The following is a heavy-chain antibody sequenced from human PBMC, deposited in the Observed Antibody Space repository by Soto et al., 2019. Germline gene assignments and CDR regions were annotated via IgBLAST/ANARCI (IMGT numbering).Heavy chain of an antibody. J-gene: IGHJ6*02. CDR3: AKDYSNPYKYYGMDV. CDR2: ISGSADNT. Sequence: GGSLRLSCAASGFTFSSYAMSWVRQAPGKGLEWVSAISGSADNTYYADSVKGRFTVSRDNSKNTLYLQMNSLRAEDTAAYYCAKDYSNPYKYYGMDVWGQGTTVTVSS. V-gene: IGHV3-23*01. D-gene: IGHD4-4*01. CDR1: GFTFSSYA.